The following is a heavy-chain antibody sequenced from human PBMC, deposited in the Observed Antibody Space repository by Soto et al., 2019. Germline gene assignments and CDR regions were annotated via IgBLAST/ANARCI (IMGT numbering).Heavy chain of an antibody. Sequence: ETLSLTCTVSGGSISTYYWNWIRQSPGKGLEWIGYIYYSGTTNYNPSLKSRVIISVDTSKNQFSLKLSSVTAADTAVYYCARAPRAMANPNWFDPWGQGTPVTVSS. V-gene: IGHV4-59*01. CDR2: IYYSGTT. J-gene: IGHJ5*02. CDR1: GGSISTYY. D-gene: IGHD5-18*01. CDR3: ARAPRAMANPNWFDP.